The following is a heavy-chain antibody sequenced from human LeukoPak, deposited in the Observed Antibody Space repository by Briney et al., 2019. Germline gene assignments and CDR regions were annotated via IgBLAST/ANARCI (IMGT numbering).Heavy chain of an antibody. CDR3: ARVVAGIDWFDP. D-gene: IGHD6-19*01. J-gene: IGHJ5*02. Sequence: GGSLRLSCAASGFTFSSYSMNWVRQAPGKGLEWVSYISSGSSAIYYADSVKGRFTISRDNAKNSLFLQLNSLRDEDTAVYYCARVVAGIDWFDPWGQGTLVTVSS. V-gene: IGHV3-48*02. CDR2: ISSGSSAI. CDR1: GFTFSSYS.